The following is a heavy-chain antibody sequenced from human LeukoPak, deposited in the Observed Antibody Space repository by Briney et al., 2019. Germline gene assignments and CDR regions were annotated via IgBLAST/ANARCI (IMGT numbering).Heavy chain of an antibody. Sequence: GRSLRLSCTHSAFTFSSSWTSWARQPPGKGLEWVANIKQDGSEKYCVDSLKGRFTISRDNAKNSLYLQMNSLRAEDTAVYYCARAAFWGQGTMVTVSS. V-gene: IGHV3-7*01. CDR2: IKQDGSEK. CDR3: ARAAF. CDR1: AFTFSSSW. J-gene: IGHJ3*01.